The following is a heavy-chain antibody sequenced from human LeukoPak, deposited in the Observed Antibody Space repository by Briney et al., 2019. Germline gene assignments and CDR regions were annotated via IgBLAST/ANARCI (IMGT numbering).Heavy chain of an antibody. CDR2: INSSGGST. CDR1: GYAFSTYY. Sequence: ASVKVSCKASGYAFSTYYMHWVRQAPGQGLEWMGIINSSGGSTSYAQKFQGRFTMTRDTSISTAYMELSRLRSDDTAVYYCARVKTARSAMVALGAFDIWGQGTMVTVSS. D-gene: IGHD5-18*01. J-gene: IGHJ3*02. CDR3: ARVKTARSAMVALGAFDI. V-gene: IGHV1-46*01.